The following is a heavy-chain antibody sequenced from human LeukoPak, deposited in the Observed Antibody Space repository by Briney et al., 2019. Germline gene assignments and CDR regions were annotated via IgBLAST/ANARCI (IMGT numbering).Heavy chain of an antibody. V-gene: IGHV1-69*13. Sequence: SVRVSCKASGGTFSSYAISWVRQAPGQGLEWMGGIIPIFGTANYAQKFQGRVTITADESTSTAYMELSSLRSEDTAVYYCARDPLSGRYDDYYYGMDVWGQGTTVTVSS. CDR1: GGTFSSYA. CDR2: IIPIFGTA. CDR3: ARDPLSGRYDDYYYGMDV. J-gene: IGHJ6*02. D-gene: IGHD6-19*01.